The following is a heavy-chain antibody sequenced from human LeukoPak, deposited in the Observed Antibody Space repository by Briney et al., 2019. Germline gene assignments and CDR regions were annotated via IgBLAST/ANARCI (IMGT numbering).Heavy chain of an antibody. Sequence: ASVKVSCKASGRTFSSYAISWVRQAPGQGRDWRGRIIPIFGIANYAQKFQGRVTITADKSTSTAYMELSSLRSEDTAVYYCARGIAAADPHYYYGMDVWGQGTTVTVSS. CDR3: ARGIAAADPHYYYGMDV. V-gene: IGHV1-69*04. CDR1: GRTFSSYA. J-gene: IGHJ6*02. CDR2: IIPIFGIA. D-gene: IGHD6-13*01.